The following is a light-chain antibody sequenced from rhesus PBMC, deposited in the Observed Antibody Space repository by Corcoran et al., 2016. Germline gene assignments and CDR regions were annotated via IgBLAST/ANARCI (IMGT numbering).Light chain of an antibody. CDR2: KAS. V-gene: IGKV1-21*01. Sequence: DIQMTQSPSSLSASVGDKVTITCRASQDISSWLAWYQQKPGKAPKLLIYKASSLQSGVPSRFSGSGSGTDFTLTISSLQSEDFATYYCQQYSSRPLTFGGGTKVELK. J-gene: IGKJ4*01. CDR1: QDISSW. CDR3: QQYSSRPLT.